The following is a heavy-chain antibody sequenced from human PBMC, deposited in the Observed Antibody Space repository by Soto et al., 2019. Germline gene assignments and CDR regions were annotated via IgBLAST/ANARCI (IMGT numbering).Heavy chain of an antibody. J-gene: IGHJ4*02. V-gene: IGHV4-39*01. D-gene: IGHD1-1*01. CDR3: ARHGPLSNNWTKLDY. Sequence: QLQLQESGPGLVKPSETLSLTCTVSGGSISSSPYYWGWIRQPPVKGLEWIGNIYYNGNPLYNPSLKSQFTISVDTSKNPSSLKLSSVTATDAAVYYGARHGPLSNNWTKLDYWGQGTLVTVSS. CDR1: GGSISSSPYY. CDR2: IYYNGNP.